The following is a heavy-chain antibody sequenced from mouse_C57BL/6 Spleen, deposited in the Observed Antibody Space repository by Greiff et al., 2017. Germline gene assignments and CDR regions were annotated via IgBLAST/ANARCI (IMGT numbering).Heavy chain of an antibody. CDR3: ASRDSSEAY. CDR2: IYPGDGDT. D-gene: IGHD3-2*02. CDR1: GYAFSSSW. V-gene: IGHV1-82*01. Sequence: VQLQQSGPELVKPGASVKISCKASGYAFSSSWMNWVKQRPGKGLEWIGRIYPGDGDTNYNGKFKGKATLTADKSSSTAYMQLSSLTSEDSAVYFCASRDSSEAYWGQGTLVTVSA. J-gene: IGHJ3*01.